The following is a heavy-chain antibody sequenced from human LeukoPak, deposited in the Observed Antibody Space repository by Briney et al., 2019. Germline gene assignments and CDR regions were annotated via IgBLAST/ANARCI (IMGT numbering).Heavy chain of an antibody. CDR3: ARLPAVAGSPFDY. CDR2: IYYSGST. CDR1: GGSISSGGYY. J-gene: IGHJ4*02. Sequence: PSETLSLTCTVSGGSISSGGYYWSWIRQHPGKGLEWIGYIYYSGSTYYNPSLKSRVTISVDTSKNQFSLKLSSVTAADTAVYYCARLPAVAGSPFDYWGQGTLVTVSS. V-gene: IGHV4-31*03. D-gene: IGHD6-19*01.